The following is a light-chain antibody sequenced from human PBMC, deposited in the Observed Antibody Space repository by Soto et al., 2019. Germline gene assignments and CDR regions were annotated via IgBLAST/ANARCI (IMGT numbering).Light chain of an antibody. V-gene: IGKV1-9*01. J-gene: IGKJ4*01. CDR3: QQVNSYPLT. Sequence: IQLTQSPSSLSASVGDRVTITCRASQGISSSLAWYQQTPGKAPKLLIYAASTLQSGVPARFSGSGSGTDFTLTISSLQPEDFATYYCQQVNSYPLTFGGGTKVEIK. CDR2: AAS. CDR1: QGISSS.